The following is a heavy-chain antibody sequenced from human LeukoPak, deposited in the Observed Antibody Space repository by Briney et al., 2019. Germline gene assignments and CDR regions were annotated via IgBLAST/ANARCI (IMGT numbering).Heavy chain of an antibody. Sequence: ASVKVSCKASGYTFTSYDINWVRQATGQGLEWMGWMNPNSGNTGYAQKFQGRVTMTRNTSISTAYMGLSSLRSEDTAVYYCARVIVVGGYDNNYFDYWGQGTLVTVSS. CDR3: ARVIVVGGYDNNYFDY. J-gene: IGHJ4*02. D-gene: IGHD5-12*01. V-gene: IGHV1-8*01. CDR1: GYTFTSYD. CDR2: MNPNSGNT.